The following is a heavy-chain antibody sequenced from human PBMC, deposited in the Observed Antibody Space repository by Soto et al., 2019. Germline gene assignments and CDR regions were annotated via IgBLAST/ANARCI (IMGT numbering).Heavy chain of an antibody. CDR3: ARDFGVLSDYLTPTYYFGY. D-gene: IGHD3-16*01. Sequence: GTGQEWVAVISYDGSNKYYADSVKGRFTISRDNSKNTLYLQMNSLRAEDTAVYYCARDFGVLSDYLTPTYYFGYWGQGTLVTVSS. J-gene: IGHJ4*02. CDR2: ISYDGSNK. V-gene: IGHV3-30-3*01.